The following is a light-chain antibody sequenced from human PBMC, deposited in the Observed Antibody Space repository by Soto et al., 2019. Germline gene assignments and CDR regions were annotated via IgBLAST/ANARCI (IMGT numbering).Light chain of an antibody. CDR2: GSS. J-gene: IGLJ1*01. Sequence: SVLTQPPSVSGAPGQTVTISCTGSQVAGGRAPKLLIYGSSDRPSGVPDRFSGSKSGTSASLAITGLQAEDEADYYCQSYDSSLINYVFGTGTKVTVL. V-gene: IGLV1-40*01. CDR3: QSYDSSLINYV.